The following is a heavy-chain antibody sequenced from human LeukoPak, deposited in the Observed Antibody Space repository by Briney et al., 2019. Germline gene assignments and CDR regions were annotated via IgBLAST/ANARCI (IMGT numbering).Heavy chain of an antibody. CDR2: INQDESEK. J-gene: IGHJ3*02. Sequence: GGSLRLSCAASGFTFSSCWMSWVRQAPGKGLEWVANINQDESEKYYVDSVKGRFTISRDNAKNSLYLQMNSLRAEDTAVYYCARAQYYDILTERDTEDAFDIWGQGTMVTVSS. CDR1: GFTFSSCW. CDR3: ARAQYYDILTERDTEDAFDI. V-gene: IGHV3-7*02. D-gene: IGHD3-9*01.